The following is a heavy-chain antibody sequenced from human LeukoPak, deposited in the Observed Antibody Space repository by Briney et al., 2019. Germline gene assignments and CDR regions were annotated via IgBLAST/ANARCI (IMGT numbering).Heavy chain of an antibody. J-gene: IGHJ1*01. V-gene: IGHV4-59*01. CDR1: GGSISSYY. CDR2: IYYSGTT. Sequence: SETLSLTCTVSGGSISSYYWSWIRQPPGKGREWIGYIYYSGTTNYNPSLKSRVTISVDTSKNQFSLKLSSVTAAETAVYYCAREDYCSGGSCYSGYFQHWGQGTLVTVSS. CDR3: AREDYCSGGSCYSGYFQH. D-gene: IGHD2-15*01.